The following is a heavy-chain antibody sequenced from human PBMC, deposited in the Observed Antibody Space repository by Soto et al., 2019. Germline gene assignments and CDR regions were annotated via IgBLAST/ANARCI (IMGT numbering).Heavy chain of an antibody. D-gene: IGHD3-9*01. J-gene: IGHJ4*02. Sequence: PSETLSLTCTVSGGSISSGGYYWSCIRQHPGKGLEWIGYIYYSGSTYYNPSLKSRVTISVDTSKNQFSLKLSSVTAADTAVYYCAVILRYFDWLSWGQGTLVTVSS. CDR1: GGSISSGGYY. V-gene: IGHV4-31*03. CDR2: IYYSGST. CDR3: AVILRYFDWLS.